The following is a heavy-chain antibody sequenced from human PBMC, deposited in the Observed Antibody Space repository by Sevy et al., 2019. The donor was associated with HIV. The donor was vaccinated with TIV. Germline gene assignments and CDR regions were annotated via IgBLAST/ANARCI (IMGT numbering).Heavy chain of an antibody. D-gene: IGHD3-22*01. CDR1: GFTFSSYW. V-gene: IGHV3-7*01. CDR3: ARVAYYYDSSGYFAWYYFDY. Sequence: GGSLRLSCAASGFTFSSYWMSWVRQAPGKGLEWVANIKQDGSEKYYVDSVKGRFTISRDNAKNSLYLQMNSLRAEDTAVYYCARVAYYYDSSGYFAWYYFDYWGQGTQVTVSS. CDR2: IKQDGSEK. J-gene: IGHJ4*02.